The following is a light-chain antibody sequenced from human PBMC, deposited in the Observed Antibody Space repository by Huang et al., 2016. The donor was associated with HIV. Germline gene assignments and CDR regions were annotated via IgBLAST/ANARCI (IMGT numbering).Light chain of an antibody. Sequence: ENLMTQSPSTLSVSPGESATLSCRASQSVFKTLAWYQQKPGQAPKLLIYGSSTRAAGIPARFSGSGSGTDFTLTISSLQSEDFAVYYCQQYNTSPRTFGQGTKVEV. CDR3: QQYNTSPRT. V-gene: IGKV3-15*01. CDR1: QSVFKT. CDR2: GSS. J-gene: IGKJ1*01.